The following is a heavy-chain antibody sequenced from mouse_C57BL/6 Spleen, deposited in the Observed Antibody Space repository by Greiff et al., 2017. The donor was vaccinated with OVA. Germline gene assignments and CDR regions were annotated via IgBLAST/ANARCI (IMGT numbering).Heavy chain of an antibody. D-gene: IGHD1-1*01. V-gene: IGHV1-15*01. CDR2: IDPETGGT. CDR3: TRGRDYYGSSYGGYFDV. CDR1: GYTFTDYE. Sequence: VQLQQSGAELVRPGASVTLSCKASGYTFTDYEMHWVKQTPVHGLEWIGAIDPETGGTAYNQKFKGKAILTADKSSSTAYMELRSLTSEDSAVYYCTRGRDYYGSSYGGYFDVWGTGTTVTVSS. J-gene: IGHJ1*03.